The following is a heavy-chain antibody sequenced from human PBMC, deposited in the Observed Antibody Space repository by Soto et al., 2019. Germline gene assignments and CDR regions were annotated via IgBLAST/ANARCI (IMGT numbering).Heavy chain of an antibody. D-gene: IGHD3-22*01. CDR1: GGSISSSNW. CDR2: IYHSGST. V-gene: IGHV4-4*02. CDR3: ARDRDSSGYYYWYFDL. Sequence: QVQLQESGPGLVKPSGTLSLTCAVSGGSISSSNWWSWVRQPPGKGLEWIGEIYHSGSTNYNPSPTSRVTISVDQSKNQFSLKLSSGTAADTAVYYCARDRDSSGYYYWYFDLWGRGTLVTVSS. J-gene: IGHJ2*01.